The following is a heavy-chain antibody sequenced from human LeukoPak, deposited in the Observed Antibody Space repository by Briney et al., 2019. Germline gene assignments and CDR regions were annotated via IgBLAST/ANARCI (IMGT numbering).Heavy chain of an antibody. Sequence: GGSLRLSCAVSGLSVNDNYMSWVRQAPGKGLQWVSVMFPDGRTYYADSVKGRFTISRDLARNTLLLQMHSLRADDTAVHYCARTNPVYGDYDYWGQGTLVTVSS. V-gene: IGHV3-53*01. CDR1: GLSVNDNY. D-gene: IGHD4-17*01. CDR3: ARTNPVYGDYDY. J-gene: IGHJ4*02. CDR2: MFPDGRT.